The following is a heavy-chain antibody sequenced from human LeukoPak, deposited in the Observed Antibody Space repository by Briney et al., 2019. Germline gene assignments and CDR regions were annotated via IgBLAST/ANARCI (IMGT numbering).Heavy chain of an antibody. CDR1: GGSISSCY. CDR3: ARTSGDWLSWAWIGVDV. Sequence: PSETLSLTCTVSGGSISSCYWSWIRQPPGKGLEWIGYIHYSGSTNYNPSLKSRVIVSVDTSKKQFSLKLSSVTAADTAVYYCARTSGDWLSWAWIGVDVWGQGTAVTVSS. CDR2: IHYSGST. V-gene: IGHV4-59*12. D-gene: IGHD3-9*01. J-gene: IGHJ6*02.